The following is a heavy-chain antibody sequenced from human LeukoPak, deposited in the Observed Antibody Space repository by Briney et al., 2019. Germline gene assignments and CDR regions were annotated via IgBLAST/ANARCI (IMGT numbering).Heavy chain of an antibody. D-gene: IGHD2-2*01. Sequence: PGGSLRLSCAASGFTFSAYYMSWIRQAPGEGLEWVSYISSSGTAIYYADFVKGRFTVSRDNAKNSLILQMNSLRAEDTAVYYCAREVPAAMGAFDIWGQGTMVTVSS. CDR1: GFTFSAYY. CDR3: AREVPAAMGAFDI. V-gene: IGHV3-11*04. CDR2: ISSSGTAI. J-gene: IGHJ3*02.